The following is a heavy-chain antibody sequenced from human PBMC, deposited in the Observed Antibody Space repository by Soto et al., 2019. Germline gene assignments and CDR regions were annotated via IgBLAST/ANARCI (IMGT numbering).Heavy chain of an antibody. CDR1: GFTFTRYS. CDR3: ARESEDLTSNFDY. J-gene: IGHJ4*02. CDR2: ISSTTNYI. Sequence: EVQLVESGGGLVKPGGSLRLSCAASGFTFTRYSMNWVRQAPGKGLEWVSSISSTTNYIYYGDSMKARLPFSRDNAKNSLYLEMNSLRAEDTAVYYCARESEDLTSNFDYWGQGTLVTVSS. V-gene: IGHV3-21*06.